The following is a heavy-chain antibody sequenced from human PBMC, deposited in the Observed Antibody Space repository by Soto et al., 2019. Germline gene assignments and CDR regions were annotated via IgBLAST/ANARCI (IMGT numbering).Heavy chain of an antibody. CDR2: LFGSGRGI. CDR1: GFTFSTYA. CDR3: ARDSRGSYRSQYYYYGMDG. V-gene: IGHV3-23*01. Sequence: PGGSLRLSCAASGFTFSTYAMSWVRQAPGKGLEWVAGLFGSGRGISYAASVQGRFTISRDNSNNILYLQMNSLRAEDTAVYYCARDSRGSYRSQYYYYGMDGWGQGTTVTVSS. D-gene: IGHD1-26*01. J-gene: IGHJ6*02.